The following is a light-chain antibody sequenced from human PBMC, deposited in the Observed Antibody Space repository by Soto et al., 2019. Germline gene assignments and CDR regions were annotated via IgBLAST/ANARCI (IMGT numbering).Light chain of an antibody. J-gene: IGKJ1*01. Sequence: AIRMTQSPSSFSASIGDRVSITCRATQDIGRYLAWYQQIPGKAPKLLMYYASTLQTGVPSRFSGSGSGTDFTLTISYLQSEDFGSYYCQQSFNYPRTFGQGTKVEIK. CDR1: QDIGRY. CDR3: QQSFNYPRT. V-gene: IGKV1-8*01. CDR2: YAS.